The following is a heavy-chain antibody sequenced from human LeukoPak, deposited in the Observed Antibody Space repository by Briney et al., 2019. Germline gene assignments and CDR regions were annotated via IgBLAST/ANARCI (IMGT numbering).Heavy chain of an antibody. D-gene: IGHD6-19*01. V-gene: IGHV1-46*01. J-gene: IGHJ3*02. CDR3: ARETSIPVARPNAFDI. CDR1: GYTFTSYY. CDR2: INPSGGST. Sequence: ASVKVSCKASGYTFTSYYMHWVRQAPGQGLEWMGIINPSGGSTTYAQTFQGRFTMTRGNSTSTVYRELSRLRSEDTAVYYCARETSIPVARPNAFDIWGQGTMVTVSS.